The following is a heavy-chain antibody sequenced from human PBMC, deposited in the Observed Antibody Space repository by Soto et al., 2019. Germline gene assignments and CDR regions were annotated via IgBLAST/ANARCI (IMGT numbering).Heavy chain of an antibody. Sequence: QVQLQQWGAGLLKPSETLSLTCAVYGGSFSGYYWSWIRQPPGKGLEWIGEIDHSGSTNYNLSLESRXXIXVXXSKTQFSLKLSSVTAADTAVYYCARSPAAGVVARSWGQGTLVTVSS. CDR3: ARSPAAGVVARS. V-gene: IGHV4-34*01. J-gene: IGHJ5*02. D-gene: IGHD2-15*01. CDR2: IDHSGST. CDR1: GGSFSGYY.